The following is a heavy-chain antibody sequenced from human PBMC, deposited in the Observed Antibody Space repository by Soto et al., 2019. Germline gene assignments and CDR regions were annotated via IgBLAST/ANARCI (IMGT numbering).Heavy chain of an antibody. CDR3: ARCTAFTSTWFGFDP. J-gene: IGHJ5*02. CDR2: IYWDDDR. Sequence: QITLKESGPTLVKPTQTLTLTCTFSGFSLSSIGVGVGWIRQPPGKALEWLALIYWDDDRRYSPSLKTRLTINKGTSENQVVLTMTNVDPADTATFYCARCTAFTSTWFGFDPWGQGTLVTVSS. D-gene: IGHD6-13*01. V-gene: IGHV2-5*02. CDR1: GFSLSSIGVG.